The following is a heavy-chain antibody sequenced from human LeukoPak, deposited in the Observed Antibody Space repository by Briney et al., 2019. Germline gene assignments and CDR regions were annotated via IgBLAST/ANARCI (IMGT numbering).Heavy chain of an antibody. CDR3: ARRQLWDDAFDV. V-gene: IGHV3-48*03. Sequence: GGSLRLSCAASGFTFSSYEMNWVRQAPGKGLEWVSYISSSGSTIYYADSVKGRFTISRDNAKNSLYLHMNSLRAEDTAVYYCARRQLWDDAFDVWGQGTMVTVSS. CDR1: GFTFSSYE. CDR2: ISSSGSTI. J-gene: IGHJ3*01. D-gene: IGHD5-18*01.